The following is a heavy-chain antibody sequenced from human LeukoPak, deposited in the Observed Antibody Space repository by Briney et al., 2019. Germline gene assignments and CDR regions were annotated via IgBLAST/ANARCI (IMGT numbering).Heavy chain of an antibody. CDR1: GFIFDDYG. CDR3: AKSRGSGRSMPRGVNLDY. D-gene: IGHD3-10*01. CDR2: ISDGGRIT. J-gene: IGHJ4*02. Sequence: GGSLRLSCAASGFIFDDYGMSWVRQAPGKGLEWVSTISDGGRITSYADSVKGRFTISRDNSKNTLFLQMSSLRAEDTAVYYCAKSRGSGRSMPRGVNLDYWGQATLVTVSS. V-gene: IGHV3-23*01.